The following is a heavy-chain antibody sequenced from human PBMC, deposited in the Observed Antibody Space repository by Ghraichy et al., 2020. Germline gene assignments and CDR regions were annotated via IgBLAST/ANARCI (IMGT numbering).Heavy chain of an antibody. CDR3: ARALGSGSYYKHFRSWYFDY. J-gene: IGHJ4*02. Sequence: SGPTLVKPTQTLTLTCAFSGFSLTSSGMSVSWIRQPPGRALEWLAVIDWEDEKYYTTSLQTRLTISKDTSKNQVVLTLTNIDPVDTATYYCARALGSGSYYKHFRSWYFDYWGPGALVTISS. CDR2: IDWEDEK. CDR1: GFSLTSSGMS. V-gene: IGHV2-70*01. D-gene: IGHD3-10*01.